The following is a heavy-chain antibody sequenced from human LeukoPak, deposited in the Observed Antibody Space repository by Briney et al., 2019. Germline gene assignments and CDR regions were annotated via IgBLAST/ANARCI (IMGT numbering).Heavy chain of an antibody. V-gene: IGHV3-21*01. D-gene: IGHD2-2*01. Sequence: GGSMRLSCGASGFTFSSYSMNWVRQAPGKGLEWVSSISSSSSYIYYADSVKGRFTISRDNAKNSLYLQMNSLRAEDTAVYYCARDRAYSNIVVVPAAIGWFDPWGQGTLVTVSS. CDR2: ISSSSSYI. J-gene: IGHJ5*02. CDR3: ARDRAYSNIVVVPAAIGWFDP. CDR1: GFTFSSYS.